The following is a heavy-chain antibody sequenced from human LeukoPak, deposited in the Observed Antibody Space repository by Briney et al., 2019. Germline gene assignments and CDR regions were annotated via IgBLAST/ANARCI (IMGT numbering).Heavy chain of an antibody. V-gene: IGHV4-34*01. CDR1: GGSFSGYY. CDR2: INHSGST. Sequence: SETLSLTCAVYGGSFSGYYWSWIRQPPGKGLEWIGEINHSGSTNYNPSLKSRVTISVDTSKNQFSLKLSSVTAADTAVYYCARGLPIRMVRGVISRLRLFDPWGQGTLVTVSS. D-gene: IGHD3-10*01. CDR3: ARGLPIRMVRGVISRLRLFDP. J-gene: IGHJ5*02.